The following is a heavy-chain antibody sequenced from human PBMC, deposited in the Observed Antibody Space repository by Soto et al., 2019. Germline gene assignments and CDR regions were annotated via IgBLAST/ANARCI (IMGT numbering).Heavy chain of an antibody. D-gene: IGHD6-19*01. Sequence: SETLSLTCAVYGGSFSGYYWSWIRQPPGKGLEWIGEINHSGSTNYNPSLKGRVTISVDTSKNQFSLKLSSVTAADTAVYYCKAVAGYGMDVWGQGTTVTVSS. J-gene: IGHJ6*02. V-gene: IGHV4-34*01. CDR3: KAVAGYGMDV. CDR2: INHSGST. CDR1: GGSFSGYY.